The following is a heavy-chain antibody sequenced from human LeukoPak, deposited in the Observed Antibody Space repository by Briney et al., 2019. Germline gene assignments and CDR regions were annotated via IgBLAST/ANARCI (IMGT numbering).Heavy chain of an antibody. CDR3: GRGAHKRDDYGGFFDF. D-gene: IGHD4-23*01. V-gene: IGHV3-30*03. J-gene: IGHJ4*02. CDR1: GFTFSSYW. Sequence: LTGGSLRLSCAASGFTFSSYWMSWVRQAPGKGLEWVAVISSDGSKKDYADSAKARFTISRDNSKNTLYLQMNSLRAEDTAVYYCGRGAHKRDDYGGFFDFWGQGTLVTVSS. CDR2: ISSDGSKK.